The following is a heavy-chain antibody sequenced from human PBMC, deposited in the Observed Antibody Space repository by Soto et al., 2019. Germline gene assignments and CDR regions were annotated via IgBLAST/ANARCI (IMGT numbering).Heavy chain of an antibody. D-gene: IGHD3-10*01. CDR1: GGSISSGGYY. CDR2: IYYSGST. V-gene: IGHV4-31*03. CDR3: ARITMVRGVTFDYYYGMDV. Sequence: PSETLSLTCTVSGGSISSGGYYWSWIRQHPGKGLEWIGYIYYSGSTYYNPSLKSRVTKSVDTSKNQFSLKLSSVTAADTAVYYCARITMVRGVTFDYYYGMDVWGQGTTVTV. J-gene: IGHJ6*02.